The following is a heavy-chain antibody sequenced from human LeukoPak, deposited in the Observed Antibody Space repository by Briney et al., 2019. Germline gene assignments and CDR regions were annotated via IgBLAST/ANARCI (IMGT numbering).Heavy chain of an antibody. V-gene: IGHV1-2*06. CDR3: AREYSSSWSYYYYYYGMDV. D-gene: IGHD6-13*01. CDR2: INPNSGGT. CDR1: GYTFTGYY. J-gene: IGHJ6*02. Sequence: ASVKVSCKASGYTFTGYYMHWVRQAPGQGLEWMGRINPNSGGTNYAQKFQGRVTMTRDTSISTAYMELSRLRSDDTAVYYCAREYSSSWSYYYYYYGMDVWGQGTKVTVSS.